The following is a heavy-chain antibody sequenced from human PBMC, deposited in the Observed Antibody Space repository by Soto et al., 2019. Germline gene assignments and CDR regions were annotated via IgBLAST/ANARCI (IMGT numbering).Heavy chain of an antibody. Sequence: PGGSLRLSCAASGFTFSSYSMNWVRQAPGKGLEWVSSISSSSSYIYYADSVKGRFTTSRDNAKNSLYLQMNSLRAEDTAVYYCARGWGVYDSSGYCEWSNWGQGTLVTVSS. D-gene: IGHD3-22*01. V-gene: IGHV3-21*01. J-gene: IGHJ4*02. CDR1: GFTFSSYS. CDR2: ISSSSSYI. CDR3: ARGWGVYDSSGYCEWSN.